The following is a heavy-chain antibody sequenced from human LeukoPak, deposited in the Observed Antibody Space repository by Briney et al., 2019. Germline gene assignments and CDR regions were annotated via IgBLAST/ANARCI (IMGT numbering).Heavy chain of an antibody. CDR3: ARDLWLYYYDSSGYPY. CDR2: ISYDGSNK. J-gene: IGHJ4*02. D-gene: IGHD3-22*01. V-gene: IGHV3-30*04. CDR1: GFTFSSYA. Sequence: GRSLRLSCAASGFTFSSYAMHWVRQAPGKGLEWVAVISYDGSNKYYADSVKGRFTISRDNSKNTLYLQMNSLRAEDTAVYYCARDLWLYYYDSSGYPYWGQGTLVTVSS.